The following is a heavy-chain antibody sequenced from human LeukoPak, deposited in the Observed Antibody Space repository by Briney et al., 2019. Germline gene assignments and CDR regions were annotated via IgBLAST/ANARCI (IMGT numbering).Heavy chain of an antibody. Sequence: PSGTLSLTCTISGGSISSISYYWGWIRQPPGKGLEWIGSIYYTGSTYYNPSLESRVTVSVDTSKNQFSLNLRSVTAADTAVYYCAGRFSGSSELDYWGQGTLVTVSS. J-gene: IGHJ4*02. CDR1: GGSISSISYY. CDR3: AGRFSGSSELDY. CDR2: IYYTGST. D-gene: IGHD1-26*01. V-gene: IGHV4-39*01.